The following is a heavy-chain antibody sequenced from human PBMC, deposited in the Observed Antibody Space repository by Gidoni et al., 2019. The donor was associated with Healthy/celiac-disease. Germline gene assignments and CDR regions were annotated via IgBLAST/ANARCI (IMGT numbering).Heavy chain of an antibody. CDR1: GGSFSGYY. D-gene: IGHD2-2*02. J-gene: IGHJ4*02. Sequence: QVQLQQWGAGLLKPSETLSLTCAVYGGSFSGYYWSWIRQPPGKGLEWIGEINHSGSTNYNPSLKSRVTISVDTSKNQFSLKLSSVTAADTAVYYCARGPANQLLYRRRSAFDYWGQGTLVTVSS. CDR2: INHSGST. V-gene: IGHV4-34*01. CDR3: ARGPANQLLYRRRSAFDY.